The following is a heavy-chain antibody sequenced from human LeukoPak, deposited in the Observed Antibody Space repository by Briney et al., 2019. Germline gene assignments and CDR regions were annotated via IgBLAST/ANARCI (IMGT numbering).Heavy chain of an antibody. Sequence: GGSLRLSCAASGFTFSSYGMHWVRQAPGKGLEWVSYISSGSSYTDYADSVKGRFTISRDNAKNSLYLQMNSLTAEDTAVYYCARDMVVAATGPFDIWGQGTMVTVSS. D-gene: IGHD2-15*01. CDR3: ARDMVVAATGPFDI. V-gene: IGHV3-21*05. CDR1: GFTFSSYG. J-gene: IGHJ3*02. CDR2: ISSGSSYT.